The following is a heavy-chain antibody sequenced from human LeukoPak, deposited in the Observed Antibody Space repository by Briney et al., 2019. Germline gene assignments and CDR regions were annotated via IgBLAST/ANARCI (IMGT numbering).Heavy chain of an antibody. J-gene: IGHJ4*02. CDR2: MYHTGNT. CDR1: GGSTSSYL. CDR3: ARVEMATPHFDY. V-gene: IGHV4-59*08. Sequence: SETLSLTCTVSGGSTSSYLWTWIRQPPGKGLEWIGYMYHTGNTSYNPSLKSRVTISLDTSKNQFSLKLTSVTAADTAVYYCARVEMATPHFDYWGQGSLVTVSS. D-gene: IGHD5-24*01.